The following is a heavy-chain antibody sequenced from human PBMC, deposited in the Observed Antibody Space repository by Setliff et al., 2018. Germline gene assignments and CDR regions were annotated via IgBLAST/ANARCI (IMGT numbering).Heavy chain of an antibody. CDR1: GFTFSSYS. V-gene: IGHV3-48*01. Sequence: QPGGSLRLSCAASGFTFSSYSLNWVRQAPGKGLEWVSYISSSSSTIYYADSVKGRFTISRDNAKNSLYLQMNSLRAEDTAVYYCARDPTYYDFWSGYSAGPHQDYWGQGTLVTVSS. CDR2: ISSSSSTI. J-gene: IGHJ4*02. CDR3: ARDPTYYDFWSGYSAGPHQDY. D-gene: IGHD3-3*01.